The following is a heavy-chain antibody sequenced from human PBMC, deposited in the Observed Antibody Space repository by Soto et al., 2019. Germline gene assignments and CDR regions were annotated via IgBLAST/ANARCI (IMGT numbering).Heavy chain of an antibody. CDR2: IWYDGSKK. CDR1: GFTFSSFG. V-gene: IGHV3-33*01. Sequence: QVQVVESGGSVVQPGRSLRLSCAASGFTFSSFGMHWVRQAPGKGLEWVSLIWYDGSKKSYGDSVKGRFTISRDNSRNTVYLQMNRLRADDTAVYYCARDASYYSLWSGYYPSRNGMDVWGQGTTVTVSS. D-gene: IGHD3-3*01. J-gene: IGHJ6*02. CDR3: ARDASYYSLWSGYYPSRNGMDV.